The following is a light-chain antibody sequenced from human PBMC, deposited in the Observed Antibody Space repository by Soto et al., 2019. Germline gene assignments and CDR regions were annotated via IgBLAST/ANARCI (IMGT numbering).Light chain of an antibody. CDR2: GAS. CDR1: QAIRTL. J-gene: IGKJ4*01. Sequence: DVQMTQSPSSLSASVGDKVTITCRASQAIRTLLAWYQQRPGKVPKVLIYGASTLQSGVPSRFSGSGSGTDFTLTISSLQPEDVATYYCHNYNSAPPAGAFGGGTKVDLK. CDR3: HNYNSAPPAGA. V-gene: IGKV1-27*01.